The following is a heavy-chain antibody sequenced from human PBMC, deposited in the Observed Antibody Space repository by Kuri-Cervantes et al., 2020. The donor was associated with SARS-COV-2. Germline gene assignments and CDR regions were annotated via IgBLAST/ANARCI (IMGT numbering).Heavy chain of an antibody. CDR2: ISYDGSNK. Sequence: GESLKISCAASGFTFSSYAMHWVRQAPGKGLEWVAVISYDGSNKYYADSVKGRFTISRDNSKNTLYLQMNSLRAEDTAVYYCAKEEKVLRFLDWLGGMDVWGQGTTVTVSS. V-gene: IGHV3-30-3*01. J-gene: IGHJ6*02. CDR1: GFTFSSYA. CDR3: AKEEKVLRFLDWLGGMDV. D-gene: IGHD3-3*01.